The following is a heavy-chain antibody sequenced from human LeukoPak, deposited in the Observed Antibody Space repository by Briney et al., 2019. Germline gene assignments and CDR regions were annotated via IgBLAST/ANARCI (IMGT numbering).Heavy chain of an antibody. V-gene: IGHV1-2*02. CDR1: GYTFTGYY. CDR2: INPNSGGT. Sequence: GASVKVSCKASGYTFTGYYMHWVRQAPGQGLEWMGWINPNSGGTNYAQKFQGRVTMTRDTSISTAYMELSRLRSDDTAVYYCARAFIHRSYYCDSSGYPWFDPWGQGTLVTVSS. D-gene: IGHD3-22*01. CDR3: ARAFIHRSYYCDSSGYPWFDP. J-gene: IGHJ5*02.